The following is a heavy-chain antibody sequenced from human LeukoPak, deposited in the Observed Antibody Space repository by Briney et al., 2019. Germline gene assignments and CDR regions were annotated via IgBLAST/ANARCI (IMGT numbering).Heavy chain of an antibody. CDR1: GFTFTNAW. CDR3: ARDIIAAAAPFDY. CDR2: IYSGGST. D-gene: IGHD6-13*01. Sequence: PGGSLRLSRAASGFTFTNAWMSWVRQAPGKGLEWVSVIYSGGSTYYADSVKGRFTISRDNSKNTLYLQMNSLRAEDTAVYYCARDIIAAAAPFDYWGQGTLVTVSS. V-gene: IGHV3-66*01. J-gene: IGHJ4*02.